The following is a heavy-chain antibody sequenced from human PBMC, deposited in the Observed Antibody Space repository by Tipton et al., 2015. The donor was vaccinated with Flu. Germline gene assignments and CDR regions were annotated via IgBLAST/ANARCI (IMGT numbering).Heavy chain of an antibody. V-gene: IGHV4-31*03. J-gene: IGHJ4*02. CDR2: IHYTGIT. CDR1: GGSVTSGGYY. D-gene: IGHD5-12*01. Sequence: LRLSCTVSGGSVTSGGYYWSWIRQQPGKGLEWIGHIHYTGITYYNPSLKSRITISIDASKNQFSLNLNSVTAADTAVYYCARDGYSAYDFTDWGQGTLVTVSS. CDR3: ARDGYSAYDFTD.